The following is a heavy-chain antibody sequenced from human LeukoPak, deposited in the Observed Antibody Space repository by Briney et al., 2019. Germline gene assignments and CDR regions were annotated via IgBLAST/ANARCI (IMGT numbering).Heavy chain of an antibody. D-gene: IGHD3-16*02. V-gene: IGHV4-34*01. CDR3: ARVRIRGMITFGGVIAPIDY. CDR1: GGSFSGYY. J-gene: IGHJ4*02. Sequence: LTCAVXGGSFSGYYWSWIRQPPGKGLEWIGXXXHSGSTNYNPSLTSRVTISVDTSKNQFSLKLSSVTAADTAVYYCARVRIRGMITFGGVIAPIDYWGQGTLVTVSS. CDR2: XXHSGST.